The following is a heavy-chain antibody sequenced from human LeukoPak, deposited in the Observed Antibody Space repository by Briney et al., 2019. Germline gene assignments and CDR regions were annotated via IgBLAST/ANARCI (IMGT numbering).Heavy chain of an antibody. CDR1: GGSISSGGYY. CDR3: ARDGSYDYNWFDP. D-gene: IGHD4/OR15-4a*01. V-gene: IGHV4-31*03. J-gene: IGHJ5*02. Sequence: SETLSLTCTVSGGSISSGGYYWSWIRQHPGKGLEWIGYIYYSGSTYYNPSLKSRVTISVDTSKNQFSLKLSSVTAADTAVYYCARDGSYDYNWFDPWGEGTLVTVSS. CDR2: IYYSGST.